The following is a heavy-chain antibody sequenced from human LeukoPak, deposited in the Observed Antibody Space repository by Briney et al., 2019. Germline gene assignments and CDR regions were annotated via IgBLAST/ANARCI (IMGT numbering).Heavy chain of an antibody. J-gene: IGHJ6*03. CDR1: GYTFTGYY. V-gene: IGHV1-2*02. Sequence: AASVKVSCKASGYTFTGYYMHWVRQAPGQGLEWMRWINPNSGGTNYAQKFQGRVTMTRDTSISTAYMELSRLRSDDTAVYYCARPYGSGPYYYYNYMDVWGKGTTVTVSS. CDR3: ARPYGSGPYYYYNYMDV. CDR2: INPNSGGT. D-gene: IGHD3-10*01.